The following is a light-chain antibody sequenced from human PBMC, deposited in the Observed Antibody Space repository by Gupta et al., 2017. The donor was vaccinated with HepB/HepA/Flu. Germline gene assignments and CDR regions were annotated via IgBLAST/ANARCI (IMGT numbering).Light chain of an antibody. CDR1: SSDVGRYDY. J-gene: IGLJ2*01. CDR3: CSYTSSNTLA. V-gene: IGLV2-14*03. Sequence: SALTQPASVSGSPGQSITISCTGTSSDVGRYDYVSWYQQPPGKAPKLMIYDVTSRPSGVSNRFSGSKSGNSASLTISGLQAEDEADYYCCSYTSSNTLAFGGGTKLTVL. CDR2: DVT.